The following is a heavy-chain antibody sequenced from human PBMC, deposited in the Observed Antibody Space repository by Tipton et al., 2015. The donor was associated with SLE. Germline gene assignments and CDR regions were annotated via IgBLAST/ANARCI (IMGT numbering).Heavy chain of an antibody. Sequence: TLSLTCTVSGGSISSYYCSWIRQPAGTGLEWIGRIYTSGSTDYHPSLKSRVTVSVDTSKNQFSLKLSSVTAADTAVYYCARVAAAGAPTDAFDIWGQGTMVTASS. CDR1: GGSISSYY. V-gene: IGHV4-4*07. CDR2: IYTSGST. D-gene: IGHD6-13*01. J-gene: IGHJ3*02. CDR3: ARVAAAGAPTDAFDI.